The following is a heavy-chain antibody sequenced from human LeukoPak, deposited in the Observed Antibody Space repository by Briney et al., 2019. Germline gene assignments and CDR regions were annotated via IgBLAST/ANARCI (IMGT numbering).Heavy chain of an antibody. CDR2: VYYSGST. D-gene: IGHD1-26*01. CDR3: GGGGSYFGDFDI. Sequence: SETLSLTCTVSGGSISSGDYYWSWIRQPPGKGLEWIGYVYYSGSTYYNPSLKSRVTISVDTSKNQFSLKLSSVTAADTAVYYCGGGGSYFGDFDIWGQGTMVTVSS. V-gene: IGHV4-30-4*01. CDR1: GGSISSGDYY. J-gene: IGHJ3*02.